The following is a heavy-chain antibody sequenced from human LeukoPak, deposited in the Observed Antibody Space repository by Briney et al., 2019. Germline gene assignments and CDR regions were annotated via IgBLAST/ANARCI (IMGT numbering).Heavy chain of an antibody. V-gene: IGHV4-38-2*01. D-gene: IGHD6-6*01. Sequence: PSETLSLTCAVSGYSISSDNYWGWIRQPPGKGLEWIGTISYSGTTYYNPSLKSRVTISLDASKNQFSLKLSSVTAADTAVYYCARARFDYWGQGTLVTVSS. CDR3: ARARFDY. CDR2: ISYSGTT. CDR1: GYSISSDNY. J-gene: IGHJ4*02.